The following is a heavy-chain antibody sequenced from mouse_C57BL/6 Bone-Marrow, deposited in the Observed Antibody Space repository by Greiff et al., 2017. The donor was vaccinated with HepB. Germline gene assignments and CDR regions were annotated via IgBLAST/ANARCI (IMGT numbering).Heavy chain of an antibody. J-gene: IGHJ1*03. CDR3: ARSNTTVVPYWYFDV. Sequence: QVQLQQPGAELVKPGASVKMSCKASGYTFTSYWITWVKQRPGQGLEWIGDIYPGSGSTNYNEKFKSKATLTVDTSSSTAYMQLSSLTSEDSAVYYCARSNTTVVPYWYFDVWGTGTTVTVSS. CDR2: IYPGSGST. V-gene: IGHV1-55*01. D-gene: IGHD1-1*01. CDR1: GYTFTSYW.